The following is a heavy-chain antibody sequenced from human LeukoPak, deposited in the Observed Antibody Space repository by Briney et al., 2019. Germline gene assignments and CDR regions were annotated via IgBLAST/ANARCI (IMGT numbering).Heavy chain of an antibody. J-gene: IGHJ3*02. CDR3: ARVARWFGELINAFDI. Sequence: PSETLSLTCAVYGGSFSGYYWSWIRQPPGKGLEWIGEINHSGSTDYNPSLKSRVTISVDTSKNQFSLKLSSATAADTAVYYCARVARWFGELINAFDIWGQGTMVTVSS. CDR1: GGSFSGYY. D-gene: IGHD3-10*01. V-gene: IGHV4-34*01. CDR2: INHSGST.